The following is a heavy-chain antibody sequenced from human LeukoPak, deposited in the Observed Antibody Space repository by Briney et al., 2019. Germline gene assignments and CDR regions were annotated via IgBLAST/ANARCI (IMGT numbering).Heavy chain of an antibody. J-gene: IGHJ4*02. CDR2: IYDSGST. Sequence: SQTLSLTCTVSGGSISSGGYYWSWIRQHPGKGVEWIGYIYDSGSTYYNPSLKSRVTISVDTSKNQFSLKLSSVTAADTAVYYCAREPPGYYYDSSGYYYLEDYWGQGTLVTVSS. CDR3: AREPPGYYYDSSGYYYLEDY. D-gene: IGHD3-22*01. V-gene: IGHV4-30-4*08. CDR1: GGSISSGGYY.